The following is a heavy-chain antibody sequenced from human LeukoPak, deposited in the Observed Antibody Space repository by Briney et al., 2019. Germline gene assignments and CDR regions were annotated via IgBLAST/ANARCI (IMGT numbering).Heavy chain of an antibody. J-gene: IGHJ4*02. D-gene: IGHD2-2*02. V-gene: IGHV3-7*03. CDR2: IKQDGSEK. CDR3: AKTLDRDGYTLGYYFDY. Sequence: PGGSLRLSCAASGFTFSSYWMSWVRQAPGKGLEWVANIKQDGSEKYYVDSVKGRFTISRDNSKNTLYLQMNSLRAEDTAVYYCAKTLDRDGYTLGYYFDYWGQGTLVTVSS. CDR1: GFTFSSYW.